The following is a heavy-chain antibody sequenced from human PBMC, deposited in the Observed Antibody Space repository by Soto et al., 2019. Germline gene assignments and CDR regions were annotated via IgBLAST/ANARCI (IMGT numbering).Heavy chain of an antibody. J-gene: IGHJ6*02. D-gene: IGHD1-26*01. CDR1: GFTFSSYG. CDR2: IWYDGSNK. CDR3: ASGGVGAMRDSYYYYYGMDV. V-gene: IGHV3-33*01. Sequence: QVQLVESGGGVVQPGRSLRLSCAASGFTFSSYGMHWVRQAPGKGLEWVAVIWYDGSNKYYADSVKGRFTISRDNSKNTLYLQMNSLRAEDTAVYYCASGGVGAMRDSYYYYYGMDVWGQGTTVTVSS.